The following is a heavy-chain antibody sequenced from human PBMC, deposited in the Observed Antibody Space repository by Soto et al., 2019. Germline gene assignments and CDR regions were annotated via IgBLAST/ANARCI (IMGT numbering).Heavy chain of an antibody. CDR1: GFTFSDYY. J-gene: IGHJ3*02. Sequence: PGGSLRLSCAASGFTFSDYYMSWIRQAPGKGLELVSYISSSRSYTNYADSVKGRFTISRDNAKNSLYLQMNSLRAEGTAVYYCARDADILNGSDAFDIWGQGTMVTVSS. CDR2: ISSSRSYT. CDR3: ARDADILNGSDAFDI. D-gene: IGHD3-9*01. V-gene: IGHV3-11*05.